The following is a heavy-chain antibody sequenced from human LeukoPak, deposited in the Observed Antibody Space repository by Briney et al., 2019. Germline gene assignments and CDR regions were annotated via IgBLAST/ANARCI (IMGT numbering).Heavy chain of an antibody. Sequence: GASVKVSCKASGYTFTGYYMHWVRQAPGQGLEWMGWINPNSGGTNYAQKFQGRVTMTRDTSISTAYMELSRLRSDDTAAYYCASGLLGNTYAPNAFNIWGLGTMVTVSS. CDR2: INPNSGGT. D-gene: IGHD5-18*01. CDR3: ASGLLGNTYAPNAFNI. V-gene: IGHV1-2*02. J-gene: IGHJ3*02. CDR1: GYTFTGYY.